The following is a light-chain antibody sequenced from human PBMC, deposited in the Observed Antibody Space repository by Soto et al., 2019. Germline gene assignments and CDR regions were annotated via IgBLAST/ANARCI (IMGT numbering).Light chain of an antibody. Sequence: DIQMTQSPSSLSASVGDRVTITCRASQSASTFLAWYQQKLGQAPEPLIYDASTLQSGVPSRFSASGSGTEFALTISGLQPDDFAVYYCQQYNRYAVTFGQGTKVDI. CDR2: DAS. CDR3: QQYNRYAVT. V-gene: IGKV1-5*01. J-gene: IGKJ1*01. CDR1: QSASTF.